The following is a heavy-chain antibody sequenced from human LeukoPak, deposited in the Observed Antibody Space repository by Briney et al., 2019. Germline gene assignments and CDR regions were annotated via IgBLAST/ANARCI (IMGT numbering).Heavy chain of an antibody. V-gene: IGHV1-69*05. J-gene: IGHJ6*03. CDR2: IIPIFGPA. CDR1: GGTFSSYA. CDR3: ARVAEEQWSAYYYYYMDV. D-gene: IGHD6-19*01. Sequence: SVNVSCKASGGTFSSYAISWVRQAPGQGLEWMGRIIPIFGPANYAQKFQGRVTITTDESTSTAYMELSSLRSEDTAVYYCARVAEEQWSAYYYYYMDVWGKGTTVTVSS.